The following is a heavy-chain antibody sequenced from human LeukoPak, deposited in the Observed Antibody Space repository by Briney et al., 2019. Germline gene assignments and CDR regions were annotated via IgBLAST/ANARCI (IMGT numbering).Heavy chain of an antibody. V-gene: IGHV1-2*02. J-gene: IGHJ5*02. D-gene: IGHD6-13*01. Sequence: ASVKVSCKASGYTFTGYYMHWVRQAPGQGLEWMGWINPNSGGTNYVQKFQGRVTMTRDTSISTAYMELSRLRSDDTAVYYCARVSSLTGWFDPWGQGTLVTVSS. CDR1: GYTFTGYY. CDR2: INPNSGGT. CDR3: ARVSSLTGWFDP.